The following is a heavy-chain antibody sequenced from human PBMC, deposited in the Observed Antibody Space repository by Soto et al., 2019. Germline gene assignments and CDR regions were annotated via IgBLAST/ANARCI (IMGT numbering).Heavy chain of an antibody. CDR1: GVPVSSNY. Sequence: GGSLSLSCAASGVPVSSNYMSWVRQAPGKGLEWVSVIYSGGSTYYADSVKGRFTISRDNSKNTLYLQMNSLRAEDTAVYYCARGNGFPDAFDIWGQGTMVTVSS. CDR2: IYSGGST. D-gene: IGHD2-8*01. J-gene: IGHJ3*02. V-gene: IGHV3-66*01. CDR3: ARGNGFPDAFDI.